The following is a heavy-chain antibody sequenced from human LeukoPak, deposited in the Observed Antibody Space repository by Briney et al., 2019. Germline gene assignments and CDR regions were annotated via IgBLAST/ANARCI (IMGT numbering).Heavy chain of an antibody. CDR1: GFTFSSYY. CDR2: ISSSSSYI. Sequence: PGGSLRLSCAASGFTFSSYYMNWLRQAPGKGLEWVSSISSSSSYIYYADSVKGRFTISRDNAKNSLYLQMNSLRAEDTAVYYCARDPDGYKLDYWGQGTLVTVSS. J-gene: IGHJ4*02. CDR3: ARDPDGYKLDY. D-gene: IGHD5-24*01. V-gene: IGHV3-21*01.